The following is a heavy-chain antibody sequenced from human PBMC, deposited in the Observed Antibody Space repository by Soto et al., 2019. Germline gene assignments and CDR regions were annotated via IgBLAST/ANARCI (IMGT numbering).Heavy chain of an antibody. V-gene: IGHV1-24*01. CDR2: FDPEDGET. J-gene: IGHJ3*02. D-gene: IGHD3-10*01. Sequence: ASVKVSCKVSGYTLTELSMHWVRQAPGKGLEWMGGFDPEDGETIYAQKFQGRVTMTEDPSTDTAYMELIILRSEDTAVYYCATARGSDDAFDIWGQGTMVTVS. CDR3: ATARGSDDAFDI. CDR1: GYTLTELS.